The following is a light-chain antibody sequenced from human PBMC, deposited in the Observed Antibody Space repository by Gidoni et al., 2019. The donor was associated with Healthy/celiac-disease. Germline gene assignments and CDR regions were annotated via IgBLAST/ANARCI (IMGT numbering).Light chain of an antibody. Sequence: QSALTQPRSVSVSPGQSGTISCTGTSSDVGSSNYVSWYQQHPGKAPKLMIYDVIYRPSGVPDRFSGSKSGNTASLTISVLQAEDEADYYCCSYAGSYTFYVFGTGTKVTVL. CDR3: CSYAGSYTFYV. J-gene: IGLJ1*01. CDR1: SSDVGSSNY. CDR2: DVI. V-gene: IGLV2-11*01.